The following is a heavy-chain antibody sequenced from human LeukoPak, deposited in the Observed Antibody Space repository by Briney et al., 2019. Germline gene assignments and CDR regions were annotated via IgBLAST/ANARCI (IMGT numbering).Heavy chain of an antibody. CDR1: GFTFSSYC. Sequence: GGSLRLSCAASGFTFSSYCMNWVPQAPGKGLEWVANIKRDGNDKNYVDSVKGRFSISRDNAKNSLYLQMDSLRAEDTAVYYCAKEGAYPIITYDSWGQGALVTVSS. V-gene: IGHV3-7*01. CDR3: AKEGAYPIITYDS. CDR2: IKRDGNDK. J-gene: IGHJ5*01. D-gene: IGHD3-10*01.